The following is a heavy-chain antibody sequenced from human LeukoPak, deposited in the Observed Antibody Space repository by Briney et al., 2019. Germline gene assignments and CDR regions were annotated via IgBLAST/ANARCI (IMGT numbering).Heavy chain of an antibody. V-gene: IGHV3-33*01. CDR3: ARDRLTMIPIYYFDY. D-gene: IGHD3-22*01. CDR1: GFTISSYG. Sequence: PGGSLRLSCAASGFTISSYGMHWVRQAPGKGLEWVAVIWYDGSNKYYADSVKGRFTISRDNSKNTLYLQMNSLRAEDTAVYYCARDRLTMIPIYYFDYWGQGTLVTVSS. CDR2: IWYDGSNK. J-gene: IGHJ4*02.